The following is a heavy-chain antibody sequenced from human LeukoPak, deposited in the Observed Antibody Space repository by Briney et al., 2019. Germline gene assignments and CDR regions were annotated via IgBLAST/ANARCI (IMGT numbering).Heavy chain of an antibody. D-gene: IGHD3-10*01. Sequence: GGSLRLSCAASGFTFSSYGMHWVRQAPGKGLEWVAVISYDGSNKYYADSVKGRFTISRDNSKNTLYLQMNSLRAEDTAVYYRAKGSFTYFHYFDYWGQGTLVTVSS. CDR2: ISYDGSNK. J-gene: IGHJ4*02. CDR1: GFTFSSYG. CDR3: AKGSFTYFHYFDY. V-gene: IGHV3-30*18.